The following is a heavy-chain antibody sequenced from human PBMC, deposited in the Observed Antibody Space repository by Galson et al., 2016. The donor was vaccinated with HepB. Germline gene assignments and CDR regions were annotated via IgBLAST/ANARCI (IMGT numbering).Heavy chain of an antibody. CDR2: IYYSGSS. CDR1: GGSISSVDYY. V-gene: IGHV4-30-4*01. J-gene: IGHJ5*02. CDR3: ARAADRGFLES. Sequence: TLSLTCPVSGGSISSVDYYWSWIRQPPGKGLEWIAHIYYSGSSYYNPSLKSRVSISVDRSKNQFSLKLNSVTVADTAVYYCARAADRGFLESWGQGTLVTVSS. D-gene: IGHD3-3*01.